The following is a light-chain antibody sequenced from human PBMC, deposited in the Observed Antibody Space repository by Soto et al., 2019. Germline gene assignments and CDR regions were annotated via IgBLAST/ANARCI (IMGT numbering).Light chain of an antibody. J-gene: IGKJ4*01. V-gene: IGKV3-20*01. CDR2: ATS. Sequence: VVLTQSPGTLSLSPGEGATLSCRASQSVRRDYLVWYQHKPGQAPRPLIYATSTRATGIPDRFSASGSGTYFHLTISRLESEDVAVYYCQQCGSLPLTFGGGTKLEIK. CDR3: QQCGSLPLT. CDR1: QSVRRDY.